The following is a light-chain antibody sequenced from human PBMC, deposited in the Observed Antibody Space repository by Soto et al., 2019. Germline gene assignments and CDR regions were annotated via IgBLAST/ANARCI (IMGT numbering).Light chain of an antibody. CDR3: MQALQTPYT. Sequence: IVMTQSPPSLTVTIGEPASISCRESQRLLQSRGNNFLDLYLQEPGQSPQLLIYLGFDRASGVTDRFRGTGAGTVFSLKISRGEAEDVGVYYSMQALQTPYTVGRGTKVDSK. CDR2: LGF. V-gene: IGKV2-28*01. CDR1: QRLLQSRGNNF. J-gene: IGKJ2*01.